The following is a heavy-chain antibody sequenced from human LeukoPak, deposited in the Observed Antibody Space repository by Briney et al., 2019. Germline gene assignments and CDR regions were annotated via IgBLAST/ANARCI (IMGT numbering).Heavy chain of an antibody. D-gene: IGHD3-10*01. CDR3: ARTYGSGSSWFDP. CDR1: GFTFNDYY. J-gene: IGHJ5*02. Sequence: GGSLRLSCAASGFTFNDYYMSWIRQAPGKGLEWLSYINIGGTNTHYADSVKGRFTISRDNSKNTLYLQMNSLRAEDTAVYYCARTYGSGSSWFDPWGQGTLVTVSS. CDR2: INIGGTNT. V-gene: IGHV3-11*03.